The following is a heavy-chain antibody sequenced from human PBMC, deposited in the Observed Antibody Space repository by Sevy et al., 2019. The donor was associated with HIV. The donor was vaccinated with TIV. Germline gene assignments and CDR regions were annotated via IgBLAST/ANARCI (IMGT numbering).Heavy chain of an antibody. J-gene: IGHJ3*02. CDR1: GFIFSDYNY. Sequence: GGSLRLSCAASGFIFSDYNYIIWIRPSPGKGLEWVSYISSSGTKYYRESVKGRFTVSRDNAKNSLYLQMNSLRVEDTALYYCVSPPIRCTSTSCPFDAFYMWGQGTMVTVSS. V-gene: IGHV3-11*01. D-gene: IGHD2-2*01. CDR3: VSPPIRCTSTSCPFDAFYM. CDR2: ISSSGTK.